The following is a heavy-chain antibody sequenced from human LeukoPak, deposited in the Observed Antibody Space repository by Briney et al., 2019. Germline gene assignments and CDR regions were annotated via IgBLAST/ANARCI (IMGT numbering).Heavy chain of an antibody. Sequence: NHGESLKISCKGSGYIFTTYWIGWARHMPGKGLEWMGIVYPDDSETKYSPSFQGQVTISADKSISPAYLQWSSLKASDTAMYYCARQGRGHSGYDWVDQWGQGTLVTVSS. CDR1: GYIFTTYW. J-gene: IGHJ4*02. CDR2: VYPDDSET. CDR3: ARQGRGHSGYDWVDQ. D-gene: IGHD5-12*01. V-gene: IGHV5-51*01.